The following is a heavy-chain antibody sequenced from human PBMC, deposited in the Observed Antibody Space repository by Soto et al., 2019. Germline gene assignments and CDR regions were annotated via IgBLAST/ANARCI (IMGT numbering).Heavy chain of an antibody. Sequence: QVQLVQSGAEVKKPGASVKVSCKASGYSFTTYGIAWVRQAPGQGLEWMGWISSYNGDTDYAQNLQGRVIMTTDTSSTTTDMELRSLRSADTAVYYCAREGPRPYSEYGMDVWGQGTTVSVSS. D-gene: IGHD2-21*01. CDR3: AREGPRPYSEYGMDV. J-gene: IGHJ6*02. CDR2: ISSYNGDT. V-gene: IGHV1-18*01. CDR1: GYSFTTYG.